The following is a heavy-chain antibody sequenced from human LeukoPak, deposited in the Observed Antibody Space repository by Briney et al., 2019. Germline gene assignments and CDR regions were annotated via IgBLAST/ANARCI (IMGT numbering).Heavy chain of an antibody. V-gene: IGHV3-64*01. CDR2: MSSDGGNT. CDR1: GFTISSYT. Sequence: GGSLRLSCAASGFTISSYTMHWVRQAPGKGLESVSAMSSDGGNTYYASSVKGRFTISRDNSWNTLYLQMDSLRAEDMAVYYCAREGSPGTYDYWGQGTLVTVSS. D-gene: IGHD6-13*01. J-gene: IGHJ4*02. CDR3: AREGSPGTYDY.